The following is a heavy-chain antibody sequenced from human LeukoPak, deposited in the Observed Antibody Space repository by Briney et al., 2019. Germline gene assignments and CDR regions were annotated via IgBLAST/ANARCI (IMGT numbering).Heavy chain of an antibody. CDR2: ISYEPTNR. V-gene: IGHV3-30*14. J-gene: IGHJ6*02. CDR3: ARRQQIVYNYYYHAMDV. CDR1: GFTFSNYA. Sequence: GGSLRLFCAASGFTFSNYAMHWVRQAPGKGLEWVALISYEPTNRYYADSVKGRFTVSRDNSLNILYLQMTSLAPEDTAVYFCARRQQIVYNYYYHAMDVWGQGTTVAVSS. D-gene: IGHD6-6*01.